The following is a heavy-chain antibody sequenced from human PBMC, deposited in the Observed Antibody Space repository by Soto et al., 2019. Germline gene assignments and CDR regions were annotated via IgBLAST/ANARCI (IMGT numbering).Heavy chain of an antibody. CDR1: GGSISSSSCY. CDR3: GGQENWFDP. J-gene: IGHJ5*02. Sequence: PSETLSLTCTVSGGSISSSSCYWGWIRQPPGKGLEWIGSIYYSGSTYYNPSLKSRVTISVDTSKNQFSLKLSSVTAADTAVYYCGGQENWFDPWGQGTLVTVSS. CDR2: IYYSGST. V-gene: IGHV4-39*01.